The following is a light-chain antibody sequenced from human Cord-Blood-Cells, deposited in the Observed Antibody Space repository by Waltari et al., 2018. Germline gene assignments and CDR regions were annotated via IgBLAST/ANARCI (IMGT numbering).Light chain of an antibody. Sequence: QSHLTQPASVSGPPRQSITISCTETTTEVGGCHFIAWYQQQQGKAPKLMNDEVSNRPSGVYNRFSGSNSDNTASLTISGLQAEDEADYYCSSYTSSSTLVFGTGTKVTVL. CDR3: SSYTSSSTLV. CDR1: TTEVGGCHF. J-gene: IGLJ1*01. CDR2: EVS. V-gene: IGLV2-14*01.